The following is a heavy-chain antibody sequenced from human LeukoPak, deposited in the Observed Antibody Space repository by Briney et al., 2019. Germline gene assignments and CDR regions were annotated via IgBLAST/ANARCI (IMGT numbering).Heavy chain of an antibody. V-gene: IGHV4-59*08. D-gene: IGHD6-19*01. CDR3: TRLPSSGQTYFDY. CDR1: GGSINSYY. Sequence: SETLSLTCTVSGGSINSYYWSWIRQLPGKGLEWIGYISYSGSTNYNPSLKSRVTISVDTSKNQFSLKLSSVTAADTAVYYCTRLPSSGQTYFDYWGQGTLVTVSS. CDR2: ISYSGST. J-gene: IGHJ4*02.